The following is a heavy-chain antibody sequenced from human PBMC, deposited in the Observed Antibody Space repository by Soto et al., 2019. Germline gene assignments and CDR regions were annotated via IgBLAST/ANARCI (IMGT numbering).Heavy chain of an antibody. CDR3: ARAGGAEAGPYYYYMDV. Sequence: SETLSLTCTVSGGSISSYYWSWIRQPPGKGLEWIGYIYYSGSTNYNPSLKSRVTISVDTSKNQFSLKLSSVTAADTAVYYCARAGGAEAGPYYYYMDVWGKGTTVTVSS. V-gene: IGHV4-59*01. CDR2: IYYSGST. D-gene: IGHD6-13*01. J-gene: IGHJ6*03. CDR1: GGSISSYY.